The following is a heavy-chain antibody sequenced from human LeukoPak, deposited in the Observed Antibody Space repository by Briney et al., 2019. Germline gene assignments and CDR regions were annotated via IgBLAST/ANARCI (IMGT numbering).Heavy chain of an antibody. CDR1: GFTFRTYA. D-gene: IGHD6-13*01. Sequence: GGSLRLSCAASGFTFRTYAMTWVRQGPGKGLEWVSSISAGGGGTYYADSVKGRFTISRDNSKNTLYLQMNSLRAEDTAVYYCAMGRSSSSWKENYYFDYWGQGTLVTVSS. V-gene: IGHV3-23*01. J-gene: IGHJ4*02. CDR3: AMGRSSSSWKENYYFDY. CDR2: ISAGGGGT.